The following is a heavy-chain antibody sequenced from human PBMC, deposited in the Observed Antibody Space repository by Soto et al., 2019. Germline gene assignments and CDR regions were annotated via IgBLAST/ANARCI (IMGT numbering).Heavy chain of an antibody. D-gene: IGHD6-19*01. Sequence: GSLRLSCAVSGFNLRNYGINWVRQAPGKGLEWVSSVSKSDYTYYSESVKGRFTVSRDNAKNSVSLQMNNLRAEDTAVYYCAREDSIIIPAVADFWGQGTLVTVSS. CDR1: GFNLRNYG. CDR3: AREDSIIIPAVADF. CDR2: VSKSDYT. J-gene: IGHJ4*02. V-gene: IGHV3-21*01.